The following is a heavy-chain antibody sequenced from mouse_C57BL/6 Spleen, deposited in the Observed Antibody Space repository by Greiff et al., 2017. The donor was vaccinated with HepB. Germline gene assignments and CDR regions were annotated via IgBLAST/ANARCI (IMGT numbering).Heavy chain of an antibody. CDR1: GYAFSSSW. CDR3: ASWDDNWYFDV. J-gene: IGHJ1*03. CDR2: IYPGDGDT. Sequence: QVQLQQSGPELVKPGASVKISCKASGYAFSSSWMNWVKQRPGKGLEWIGRIYPGDGDTNYNGKFKGKATLTADKSSSTAYMQLSSLTSEDSAVYFCASWDDNWYFDVWGTGTTVTVSS. V-gene: IGHV1-82*01. D-gene: IGHD4-1*01.